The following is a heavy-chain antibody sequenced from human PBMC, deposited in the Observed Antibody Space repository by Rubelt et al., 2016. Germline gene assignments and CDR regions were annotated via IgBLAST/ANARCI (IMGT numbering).Heavy chain of an antibody. CDR3: SKQDIVVVVAATLDY. CDR2: ISGSGGST. V-gene: IGHV3-23*04. J-gene: IGHJ4*02. CDR1: GFTVSSNY. D-gene: IGHD2-15*01. Sequence: EVQLVESGGGLVQPGGSLRLSCAASGFTVSSNYMSWVRQAPGKGLEWVSAISGSGGSTYYADSVKGRFTISRDNSKNTLYLQMNSLRAEDTAVYYCSKQDIVVVVAATLDYWGQGTLVTVSS.